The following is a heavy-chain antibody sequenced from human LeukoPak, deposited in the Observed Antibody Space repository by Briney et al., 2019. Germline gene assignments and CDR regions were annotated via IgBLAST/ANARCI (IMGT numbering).Heavy chain of an antibody. CDR2: LQYDGSNQ. V-gene: IGHV3-30*02. Sequence: GGSLRLSCAASGFTFSRYGMHWVRQAQGKGLEWVAYLQYDGSNQQYADSVKGRFTISRDNAKNSLYLQMNSLRAEDTAVYYCAELGITMIGGVWGKGTTVTISS. D-gene: IGHD3-10*02. CDR3: AELGITMIGGV. CDR1: GFTFSRYG. J-gene: IGHJ6*04.